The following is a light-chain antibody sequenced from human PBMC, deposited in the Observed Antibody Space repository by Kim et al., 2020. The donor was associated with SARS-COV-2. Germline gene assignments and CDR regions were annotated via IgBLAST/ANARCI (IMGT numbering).Light chain of an antibody. Sequence: DIVMTQSPDSLAVSLGERATINCKSSQSVLYRANYKNYLAWYQQKPVQPPKLLIYWSSTRESGVPDRFSGSGSGTDFTLTISSLQAEDVAVYYCQQYNRTPYTFGQGTKLEI. V-gene: IGKV4-1*01. CDR3: QQYNRTPYT. J-gene: IGKJ2*01. CDR2: WSS. CDR1: QSVLYRANYKNY.